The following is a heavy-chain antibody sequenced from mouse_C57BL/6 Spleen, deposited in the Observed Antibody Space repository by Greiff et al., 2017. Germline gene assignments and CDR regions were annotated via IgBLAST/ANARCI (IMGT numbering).Heavy chain of an antibody. CDR3: ARGTGPY. CDR2: IYPGDGDT. CDR1: GYAFSSSW. Sequence: VQLQQSGPELVKPGASVKISCKASGYAFSSSWMNWVKQRPGKGLEWIGRIYPGDGDTNYNGKFKGKATLTADKSSSTAYMQLSSLTSEDSAVYFCARGTGPYWGQGTTLTVSS. D-gene: IGHD3-3*01. J-gene: IGHJ2*01. V-gene: IGHV1-82*01.